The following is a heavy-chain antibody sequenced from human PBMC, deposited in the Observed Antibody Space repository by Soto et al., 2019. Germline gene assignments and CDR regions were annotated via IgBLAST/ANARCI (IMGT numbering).Heavy chain of an antibody. CDR2: IYYSGST. CDR1: GGSISSSSYY. J-gene: IGHJ6*02. V-gene: IGHV4-39*01. CDR3: ATTTVTPYYYYGMDV. Sequence: SETLSLTCTVSGGSISSSSYYWGWIRQPPGKRLEWIGSIYYSGSTYYNPSLKSRVTISVDTSKNQFSLKLSSVTAADTAVYYCATTTVTPYYYYGMDVWGQGTTVTVSS. D-gene: IGHD4-4*01.